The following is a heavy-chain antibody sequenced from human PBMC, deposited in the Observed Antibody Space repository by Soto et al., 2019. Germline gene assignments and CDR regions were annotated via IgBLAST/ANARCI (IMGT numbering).Heavy chain of an antibody. CDR2: IKSKAYGGTA. D-gene: IGHD1-7*01. Sequence: EVQLVESGGGLVKPGGSLRLSCAASGFTFSDAWMNWARQAPGKGLEWVGRIKSKAYGGTADYSAPVRGRFTISRDDSAATMYLQMNSLETAVTGVYYCGSHDATEQNFVPYWGQGTLVTVSS. J-gene: IGHJ4*02. CDR1: GFTFSDAW. V-gene: IGHV3-15*07. CDR3: GSHDATEQNFVPY.